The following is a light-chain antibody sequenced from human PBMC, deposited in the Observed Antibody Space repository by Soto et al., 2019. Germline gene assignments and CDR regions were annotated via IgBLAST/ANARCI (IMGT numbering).Light chain of an antibody. Sequence: EIVMTQSPVTLSLSPGERATLSCRASQSVSSSNLAWYQQKPGQAPRLLIYGASTRATGIPDRFSGSGSGTDFTLTISRLEPEDFAVYSCQQYGSSPQTFGQGTKVDIK. J-gene: IGKJ1*01. V-gene: IGKV3-20*01. CDR1: QSVSSSN. CDR3: QQYGSSPQT. CDR2: GAS.